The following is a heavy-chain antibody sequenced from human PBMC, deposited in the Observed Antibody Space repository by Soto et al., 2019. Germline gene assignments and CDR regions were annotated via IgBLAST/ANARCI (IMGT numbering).Heavy chain of an antibody. CDR2: INGDGSST. CDR3: VRGGFEDYYDYMDV. CDR1: GLSFSKYW. J-gene: IGHJ6*03. D-gene: IGHD3-10*01. V-gene: IGHV3-74*01. Sequence: EVQLVESGGGLVQPGVSLRLSCADSGLSFSKYWMHWVRQAPGKGLVWVSGINGDGSSTSYADSVKGRFTISRDNAKNTLYLQMNSLRAEDTAMYYCVRGGFEDYYDYMDVWGKGTTVTVPS.